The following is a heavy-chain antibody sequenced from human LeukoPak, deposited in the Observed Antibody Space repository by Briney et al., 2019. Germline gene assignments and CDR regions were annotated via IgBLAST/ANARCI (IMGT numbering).Heavy chain of an antibody. Sequence: GESLKISCKGSGYSFTSYWIGWVRQLPGKGLVWMGIIYPGDSDTRYSPSFQGQVTISADKSISTAYLQWSSLKASDTAMYYCARLDDSSGYKVQDAFDIWGQGTMVTVSS. V-gene: IGHV5-51*01. D-gene: IGHD3-22*01. CDR3: ARLDDSSGYKVQDAFDI. J-gene: IGHJ3*02. CDR2: IYPGDSDT. CDR1: GYSFTSYW.